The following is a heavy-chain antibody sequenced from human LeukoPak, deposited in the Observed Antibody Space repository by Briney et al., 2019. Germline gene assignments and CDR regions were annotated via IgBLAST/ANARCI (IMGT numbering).Heavy chain of an antibody. D-gene: IGHD6-19*01. J-gene: IGHJ4*02. CDR1: GGSFSGYY. Sequence: SETLSLTCAVYGGSFSGYYWSWIRQPPGKGLEWIGEINHSGSTNYNPSLKSRVTISVDTSKNQFSLKLSPVTAADTAVHYCARGLRYSSGWYFDYWGQGTLVTVSS. V-gene: IGHV4-34*01. CDR3: ARGLRYSSGWYFDY. CDR2: INHSGST.